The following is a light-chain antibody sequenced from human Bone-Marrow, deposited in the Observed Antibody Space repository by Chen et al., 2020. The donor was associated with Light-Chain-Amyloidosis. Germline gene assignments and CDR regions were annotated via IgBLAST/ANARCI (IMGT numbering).Light chain of an antibody. CDR2: DDS. CDR3: QVWDRSSDRPV. Sequence: SYVLTQPSSGAVAPGQTATIACGGNNIGSTSVDWYQQTPGQAPLLVVYDDSDRPSGIPERLSGSNSGNTATLTISRVEAGDEADYYCQVWDRSSDRPVFGGGTKLTVL. J-gene: IGLJ3*02. V-gene: IGLV3-21*02. CDR1: NIGSTS.